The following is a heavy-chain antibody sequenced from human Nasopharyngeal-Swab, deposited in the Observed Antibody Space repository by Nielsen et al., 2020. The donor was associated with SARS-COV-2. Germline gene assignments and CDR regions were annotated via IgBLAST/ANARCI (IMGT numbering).Heavy chain of an antibody. D-gene: IGHD2-2*01. CDR3: ARAPVVVPAASGLAFNY. Sequence: ASVKVSCKASGYTFTSYGISWVRQAPGQGLEWMGWISAYNGNTNYAQKLQGRVTMTTDTSTSTASMELLSLISDDTAVYYCARAPVVVPAASGLAFNYWGQGTLVTVSS. V-gene: IGHV1-18*01. CDR2: ISAYNGNT. J-gene: IGHJ4*02. CDR1: GYTFTSYG.